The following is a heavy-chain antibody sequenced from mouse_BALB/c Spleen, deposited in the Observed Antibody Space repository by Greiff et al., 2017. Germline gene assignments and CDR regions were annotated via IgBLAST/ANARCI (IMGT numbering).Heavy chain of an antibody. CDR1: GFSLTSYD. D-gene: IGHD4-1*02. J-gene: IGHJ2*01. Sequence: QVQLQQSGPGLVAPSQSLSITCTVSGFSLTSYDISWIRQPPGKGLEWLGVIWTGGGTNYNSAFMSRLSISKDNSKSQVFLKMNSLQTDDTAIYYCVRERTTGSFDYWGQGTTLTVSS. V-gene: IGHV2-9-2*01. CDR3: VRERTTGSFDY. CDR2: IWTGGGT.